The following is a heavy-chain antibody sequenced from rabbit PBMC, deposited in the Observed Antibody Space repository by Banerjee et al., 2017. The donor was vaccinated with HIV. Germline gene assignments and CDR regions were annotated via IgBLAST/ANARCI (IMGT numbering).Heavy chain of an antibody. CDR1: GFSFSTDYD. Sequence: EGGGDLVKPGASLTLTCKASGFSFSTDYDMCWVRQAPGKGLEWIACIYGGNGRIYYASWAKGRFTISKTSSTTLTLHMTSLTAADTATYFCARFNGGSDAYDLWGPGTLVTVS. D-gene: IGHD4-2*01. J-gene: IGHJ4*01. CDR2: IYGGNGRI. CDR3: ARFNGGSDAYDL. V-gene: IGHV1S40*01.